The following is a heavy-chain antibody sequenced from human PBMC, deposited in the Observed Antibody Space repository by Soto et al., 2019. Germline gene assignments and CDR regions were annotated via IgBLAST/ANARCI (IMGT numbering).Heavy chain of an antibody. D-gene: IGHD2-2*01. CDR1: GVSISGHY. CDR2: IHSSGST. J-gene: IGHJ5*02. CDR3: ARTDAAGWLDP. V-gene: IGHV4-59*08. Sequence: QVQVQESGPGLVKPSETLSLTCTVSGVSISGHYWSWIRQPPGKGLEWIGYIHSSGSTSYNPSLMRRLTISVDTSKNQFSLRLSSATAADTALYFCARTDAAGWLDPWGQGARVTVSS.